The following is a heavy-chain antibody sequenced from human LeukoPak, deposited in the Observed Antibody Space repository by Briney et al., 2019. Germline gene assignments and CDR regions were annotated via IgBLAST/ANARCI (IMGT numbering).Heavy chain of an antibody. CDR2: INHSGST. Sequence: SETLSLTCAVYGGSFSGYYWSWIRQPPGKGLEWIGEINHSGSTNYNPSLKSRVTISVDTSKNQSSLKLSSATAADTAVYYCARGLRIAAAGFDYWGQGTLVTVSS. CDR1: GGSFSGYY. D-gene: IGHD6-13*01. CDR3: ARGLRIAAAGFDY. J-gene: IGHJ4*02. V-gene: IGHV4-34*01.